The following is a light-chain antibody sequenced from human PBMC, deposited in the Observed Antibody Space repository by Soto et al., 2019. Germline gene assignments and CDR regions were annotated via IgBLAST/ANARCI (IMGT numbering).Light chain of an antibody. CDR3: SSYSSTSTPV. CDR1: NSNIGSNT. J-gene: IGLJ1*01. CDR2: SNN. Sequence: QSVLTQPPSASGTPGQRVTISCSGSNSNIGSNTVNWYQQLPGTAPKLLIYSNNQRPSGVPGRFSDSKSGTSASLAISGLQSEDEADYYCSSYSSTSTPVFGTGTKLTVL. V-gene: IGLV1-44*01.